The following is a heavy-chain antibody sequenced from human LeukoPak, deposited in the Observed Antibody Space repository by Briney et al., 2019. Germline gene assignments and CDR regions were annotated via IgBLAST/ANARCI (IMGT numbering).Heavy chain of an antibody. D-gene: IGHD3-10*01. CDR3: ARDPNLYGSGAFDY. J-gene: IGHJ4*02. CDR2: IYYSGST. V-gene: IGHV4-59*12. Sequence: SETLSLTCTVSGGSISSYYWSWIRQPPGKGLEWIGYIYYSGSTNYNPSLKSRVNISMDTSKTQFSLKLSSVAAADTAVYYCARDPNLYGSGAFDYWGQGTLVIVSS. CDR1: GGSISSYY.